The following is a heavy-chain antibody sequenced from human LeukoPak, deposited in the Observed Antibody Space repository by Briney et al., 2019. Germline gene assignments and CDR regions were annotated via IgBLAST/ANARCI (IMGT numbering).Heavy chain of an antibody. V-gene: IGHV1-46*01. J-gene: IGHJ5*02. D-gene: IGHD3-3*01. Sequence: GASVKVSCKASGYTFTSYGISWVRQAPGQGLEWMGIINPSGGTTNYAQKFQGRITMTRDTSTSTVYMELSSLRSEDTAVYYCARGQTYYDFWSGYYRFDWFDPWGQGTLVTVSS. CDR2: INPSGGTT. CDR3: ARGQTYYDFWSGYYRFDWFDP. CDR1: GYTFTSYG.